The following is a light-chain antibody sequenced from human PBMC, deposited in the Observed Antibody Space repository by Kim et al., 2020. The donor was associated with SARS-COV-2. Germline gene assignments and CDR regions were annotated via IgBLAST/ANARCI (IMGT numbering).Light chain of an antibody. CDR3: QSYDSSLSGSKV. CDR2: GNS. J-gene: IGLJ2*01. V-gene: IGLV1-40*01. CDR1: SSSIGAGYD. Sequence: VTISCTGSSSSIGAGYDVHWYQQLPGPAPKLLIYGNSNRPSGVPDRFSGSKSGTSASLAITGLQAEDEADYYCQSYDSSLSGSKVFGGGTQLTVL.